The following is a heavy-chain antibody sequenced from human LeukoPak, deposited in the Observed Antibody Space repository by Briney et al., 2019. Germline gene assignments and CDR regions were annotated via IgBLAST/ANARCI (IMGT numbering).Heavy chain of an antibody. CDR1: GFTFSSYG. J-gene: IGHJ4*02. CDR2: ISGSGGST. Sequence: GGSLRLSCAASGFTFSSYGMSWVRQAPGKGLEWVSAISGSGGSTYYADSVKGRFTISRDNSKNTLYLQMNSLRAEDTAVYYCALILRISDFDCWGQGTLVTVSS. D-gene: IGHD3-3*01. V-gene: IGHV3-23*01. CDR3: ALILRISDFDC.